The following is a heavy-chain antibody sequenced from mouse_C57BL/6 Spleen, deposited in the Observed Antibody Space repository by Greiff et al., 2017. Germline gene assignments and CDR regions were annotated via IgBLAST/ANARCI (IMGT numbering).Heavy chain of an antibody. CDR1: GYTFTSYW. D-gene: IGHD1-1*01. CDR2: IDPNSGGT. CDR3: ARSTTVVATGGYFDV. J-gene: IGHJ1*03. Sequence: QVQLQQPGAELVKPGASVKLSCKASGYTFTSYWMHWVKQRPGRGLEWIGRIDPNSGGTKYNEKFKSKATLTVDKPSSTAYMQLSSLTSEDSAVYYCARSTTVVATGGYFDVWGTGTTVTVSS. V-gene: IGHV1-72*01.